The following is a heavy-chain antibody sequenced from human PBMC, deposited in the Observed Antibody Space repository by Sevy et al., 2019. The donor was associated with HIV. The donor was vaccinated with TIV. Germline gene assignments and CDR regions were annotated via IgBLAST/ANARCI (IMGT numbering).Heavy chain of an antibody. J-gene: IGHJ3*02. Sequence: GGSLRLSCVASGFTINDDYMSWIRQAPGKGLEWVAYISSRSTHTNYADSLKGRFTISRDNAKNSLFLQMDSLRTEDTAVYYCARELLGNPGGNGAFDIWGQGTMVTVSS. CDR1: GFTINDDY. D-gene: IGHD3-10*01. CDR2: ISSRSTHT. CDR3: ARELLGNPGGNGAFDI. V-gene: IGHV3-11*06.